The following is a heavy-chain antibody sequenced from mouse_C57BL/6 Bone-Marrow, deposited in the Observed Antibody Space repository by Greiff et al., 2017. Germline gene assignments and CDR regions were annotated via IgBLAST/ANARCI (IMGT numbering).Heavy chain of an antibody. V-gene: IGHV1-53*01. J-gene: IGHJ4*01. CDR2: INPSNGGT. CDR1: GYTFTSYW. D-gene: IGHD1-1*01. Sequence: QVQLQQSGTELVKPGASVKLSCKASGYTFTSYWMHWVKQRPGQGLEWIGNINPSNGGTNYNEKFKSKATLTVDKSSSTAYMQLSRLTSEESAGYYCARGDYGSSYDGGIDYWGQGTSVTVSS. CDR3: ARGDYGSSYDGGIDY.